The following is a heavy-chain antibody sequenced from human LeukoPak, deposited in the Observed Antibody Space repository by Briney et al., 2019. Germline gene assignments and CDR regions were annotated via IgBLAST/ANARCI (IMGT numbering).Heavy chain of an antibody. CDR1: GFTFNNYA. J-gene: IGHJ6*03. Sequence: PGGSLRLSCAASGFTFNNYAMSWVRQAPGKGLEWVSDISGSGGSTHYADSVKGRLTITRDNSKNTLYLQMNSLRAEDTAIYYCAKGASRGFNYGSSYYYSMDVWGKGTTVTVSS. V-gene: IGHV3-23*01. CDR3: AKGASRGFNYGSSYYYSMDV. CDR2: ISGSGGST. D-gene: IGHD5-18*01.